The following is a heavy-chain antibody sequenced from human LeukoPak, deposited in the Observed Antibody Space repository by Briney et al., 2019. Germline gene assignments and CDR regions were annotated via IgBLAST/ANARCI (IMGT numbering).Heavy chain of an antibody. CDR1: GGTFSTYA. Sequence: ASVKVPCKASGGTFSTYAISWVRQAPGQGLEWMGGIIPIFGTANYAQKFQGRVTITADESTSTAYMELSSLRSEDTAVYYCASKRGYSYGFDYWGQGTLVTVSS. D-gene: IGHD5-18*01. CDR3: ASKRGYSYGFDY. V-gene: IGHV1-69*13. CDR2: IIPIFGTA. J-gene: IGHJ4*02.